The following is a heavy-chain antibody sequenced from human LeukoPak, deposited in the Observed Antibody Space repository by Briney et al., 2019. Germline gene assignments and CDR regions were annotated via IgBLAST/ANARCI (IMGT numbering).Heavy chain of an antibody. CDR1: GFMFRSSS. D-gene: IGHD1-1*01. V-gene: IGHV3-23*01. CDR2: ISASAGNI. CDR3: ARNDVSWYYYGMDV. J-gene: IGHJ6*04. Sequence: GGSLRLSCAASGFMFRSSSMSWVRQVPGKGLEWVSTISASAGNIYYADSVKGRFTISRDNSKNTLFLQMNSLRAEDTAVYYCARNDVSWYYYGMDVWGKGTTVTVSS.